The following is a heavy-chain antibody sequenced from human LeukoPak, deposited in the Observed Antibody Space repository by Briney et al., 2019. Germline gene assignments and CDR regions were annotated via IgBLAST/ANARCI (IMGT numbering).Heavy chain of an antibody. Sequence: GSLRLSCAASGFTFSSYAMSWVRQAPGKGLEWVSRINDDETSTTYAESVKGRFTISRDNAKNTLFLQMNSLRAEDTAVYYCATTGSGSYYDYWGQGTLVTVSS. CDR3: ATTGSGSYYDY. J-gene: IGHJ4*02. CDR1: GFTFSSYA. V-gene: IGHV3-74*01. CDR2: INDDETST. D-gene: IGHD1-26*01.